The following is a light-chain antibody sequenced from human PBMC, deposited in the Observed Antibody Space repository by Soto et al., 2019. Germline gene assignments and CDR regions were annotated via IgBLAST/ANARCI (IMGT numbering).Light chain of an antibody. V-gene: IGKV1-27*01. J-gene: IGKJ5*01. Sequence: DIQMTQSPSSLSASVGDRVTLTCRASQDIANYLVWYQQQPGKVPKLLIYAASTLHSGVPSRFSGSGSGTEFTLTISSLQPDDFATYYCQQYNSYLITFGQGTRLEI. CDR2: AAS. CDR1: QDIANY. CDR3: QQYNSYLIT.